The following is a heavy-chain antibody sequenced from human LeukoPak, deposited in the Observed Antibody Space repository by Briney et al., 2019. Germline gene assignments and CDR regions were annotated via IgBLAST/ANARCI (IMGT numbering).Heavy chain of an antibody. CDR2: INPNSGGT. V-gene: IGHV1-2*02. Sequence: GASVKVSCKASGYTFTGYYMHWVRQAPGQGLEWMGWINPNSGGTNYAQKFQGRVTMTRDTSISTAYMELSRLRSDDTAVYYCARAVSSGWYAYYYYYYMDVWGKGTTVTVSS. CDR3: ARAVSSGWYAYYYYYYMDV. D-gene: IGHD6-19*01. CDR1: GYTFTGYY. J-gene: IGHJ6*03.